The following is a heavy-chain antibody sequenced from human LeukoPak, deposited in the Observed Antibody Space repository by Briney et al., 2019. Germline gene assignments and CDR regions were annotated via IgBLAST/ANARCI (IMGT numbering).Heavy chain of an antibody. CDR2: ISGSGGST. CDR1: GFTFSSYA. V-gene: IGHV3-23*01. D-gene: IGHD2/OR15-2a*01. Sequence: GGSLRLSCAASGFTFSSYAMSWVRQAPGKGLEWVSAISGSGGSTYYADSVKGRFTISRDNSKNTLYLQMNSLGAEDTAVYYCAKDPGNRLLDYMDVWGKGTTVTVSS. CDR3: AKDPGNRLLDYMDV. J-gene: IGHJ6*03.